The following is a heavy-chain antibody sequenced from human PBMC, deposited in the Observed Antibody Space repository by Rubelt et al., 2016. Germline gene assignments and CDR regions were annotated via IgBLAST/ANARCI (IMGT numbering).Heavy chain of an antibody. CDR3: ARDNDSSRDY. Sequence: QVQLQESGPGLVKPSETLSLTCTVSGGSISSCYWSWIRQPPGKGLEWIGYIYYSGSTNYNPPLKCGVTISVDTSKNQFALKLSSVTAADTAVYYCARDNDSSRDYWGQGTLVTVSS. V-gene: IGHV4-59*12. CDR1: GGSISSCY. D-gene: IGHD6-13*01. CDR2: IYYSGST. J-gene: IGHJ4*02.